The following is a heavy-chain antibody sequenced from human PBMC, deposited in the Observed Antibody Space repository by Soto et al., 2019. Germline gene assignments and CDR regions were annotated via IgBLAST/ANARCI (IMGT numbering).Heavy chain of an antibody. CDR1: GYTFNRYA. CDR3: AAERAYSYGLHY. J-gene: IGHJ4*02. V-gene: IGHV1-3*01. CDR2: INAENGDT. Sequence: QVQLVQSGAEVKKPGASVKVSCKASGYTFNRYAMHWVRQAPGQGLEWMGWINAENGDTRYSQKLQGRVTIAKDTTTTTAYMELSSLAFEDTAVYYCAAERAYSYGLHYWGQGTLVTVSS. D-gene: IGHD5-18*01.